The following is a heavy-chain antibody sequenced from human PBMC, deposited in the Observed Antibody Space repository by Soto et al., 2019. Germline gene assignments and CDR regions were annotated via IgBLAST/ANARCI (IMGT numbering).Heavy chain of an antibody. Sequence: SVKVSCKASGGTFSSYTISWVRQAPGQGLEWMGRIIPILGIANYAQKFQGRVTITADKSTSTAYMELSSLRSEDTAVYYCARGYYDSSGYYAESDDYYGMDVWG. V-gene: IGHV1-69*02. CDR1: GGTFSSYT. D-gene: IGHD3-22*01. CDR3: ARGYYDSSGYYAESDDYYGMDV. J-gene: IGHJ6*02. CDR2: IIPILGIA.